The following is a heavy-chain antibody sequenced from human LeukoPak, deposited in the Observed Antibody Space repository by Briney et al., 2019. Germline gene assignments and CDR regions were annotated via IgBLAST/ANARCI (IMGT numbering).Heavy chain of an antibody. V-gene: IGHV1-2*02. J-gene: IGHJ5*02. Sequence: ASVKVSCKASGYTFTGYYMHWVRQAPGQGLEWMGLINPNSGGTNYAQKFQGRVTMTRDTSISTAYMELSRLRSDDTAVYYCARGALHCSGGSCYSVWFDPWGQGTLVTVSS. CDR2: INPNSGGT. CDR3: ARGALHCSGGSCYSVWFDP. D-gene: IGHD2-15*01. CDR1: GYTFTGYY.